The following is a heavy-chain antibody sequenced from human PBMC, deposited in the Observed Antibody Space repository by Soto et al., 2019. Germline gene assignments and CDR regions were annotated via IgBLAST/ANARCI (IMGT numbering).Heavy chain of an antibody. CDR3: ARDEYYDFWSGPPYGYYGMDV. CDR1: GGTFSSYA. V-gene: IGHV1-69*13. J-gene: IGHJ6*02. CDR2: IIPIFGTA. D-gene: IGHD3-3*01. Sequence: ASVKVSCKASGGTFSSYAISWVRQAPGQGLEWMGGIIPIFGTANYAQKFQGRVTITADESTSTAYMELSSLRSEDTAVYYCARDEYYDFWSGPPYGYYGMDVWGQGTTVTVSS.